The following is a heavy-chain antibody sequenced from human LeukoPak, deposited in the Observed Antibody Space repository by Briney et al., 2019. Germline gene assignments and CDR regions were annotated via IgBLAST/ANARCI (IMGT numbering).Heavy chain of an antibody. CDR1: ADSFINYA. J-gene: IGHJ4*02. Sequence: VSCKSSADSFINYAISWVRQAPGQGLEWMGGIIPIADTANYAQRFQGRVTITREEATTTAYMDLSSLTSEDTAVYFCARSKGDYGISDFWGQGTLVIVSS. CDR3: ARSKGDYGISDF. CDR2: IIPIADTA. D-gene: IGHD4-17*01. V-gene: IGHV1-69*05.